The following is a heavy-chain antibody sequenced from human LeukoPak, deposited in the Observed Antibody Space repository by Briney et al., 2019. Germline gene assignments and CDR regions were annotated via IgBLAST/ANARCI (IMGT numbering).Heavy chain of an antibody. J-gene: IGHJ4*02. V-gene: IGHV4-39*01. CDR1: GGSISSYY. Sequence: SETLSLTCTVSGGSISSYYWSWIRQPPGKGLEWIGSIYYSGSTYYNPSLKSRVTISVDTSKNQFSLKLSSVTAADTAVYYCARRVHSSGWYKEPFDYWGQGTLVTVSS. CDR2: IYYSGST. CDR3: ARRVHSSGWYKEPFDY. D-gene: IGHD6-19*01.